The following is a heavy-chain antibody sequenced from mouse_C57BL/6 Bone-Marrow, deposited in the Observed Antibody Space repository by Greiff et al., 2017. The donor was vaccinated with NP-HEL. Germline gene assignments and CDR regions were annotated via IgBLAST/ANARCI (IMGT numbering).Heavy chain of an antibody. CDR3: ARGCYGSSYWYFDV. D-gene: IGHD1-1*01. J-gene: IGHJ1*03. CDR2: ISYDGSN. CDR1: GYSITSGYY. V-gene: IGHV3-6*01. Sequence: DVKLVESGPGLVKPSQSLSLTCSVTGYSITSGYYWNWIRQFPANKLEWMGYISYDGSNHSTQSLKNRISITRDTSKNQFFLKLNSVTTEDTATYYCARGCYGSSYWYFDVWGTGTTVTVSS.